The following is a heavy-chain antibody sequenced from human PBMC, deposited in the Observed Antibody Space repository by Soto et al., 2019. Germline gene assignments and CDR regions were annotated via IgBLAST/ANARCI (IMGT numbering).Heavy chain of an antibody. J-gene: IGHJ5*02. CDR2: ISGSGGST. D-gene: IGHD3-3*01. V-gene: IGHV3-23*01. CDR1: GFTFSSYA. CDR3: ATPPPDVFWSGYDNWFDP. Sequence: GRSLRLSCAASGFTFSSYAMSWVRQAPGKGLEWVSAISGSGGSTYYADSVKGRFTISRDNSKNTLYLQMNSLRAEDTAVYYCATPPPDVFWSGYDNWFDPWGQGTLVTVSS.